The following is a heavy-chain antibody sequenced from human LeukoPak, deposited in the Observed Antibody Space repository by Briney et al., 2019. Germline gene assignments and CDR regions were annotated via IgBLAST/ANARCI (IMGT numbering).Heavy chain of an antibody. CDR3: ARGVDSSGWYLDY. V-gene: IGHV4-38-2*01. CDR2: IYYSGST. CDR1: RFTFSSYS. J-gene: IGHJ4*02. D-gene: IGHD6-19*01. Sequence: GSLRLSCAASRFTFSSYSMNWIRQAPGKGLEWIGSIYYSGSTYYNPSLKSRVTISVDTSKNQFSLKLSSVTAADTAVYYCARGVDSSGWYLDYWGQGTLVTVSS.